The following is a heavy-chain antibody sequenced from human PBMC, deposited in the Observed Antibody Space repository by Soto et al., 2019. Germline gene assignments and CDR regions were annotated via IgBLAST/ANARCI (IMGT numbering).Heavy chain of an antibody. Sequence: QVQLQESGPGLVKPSETLSLTCTVSGASISGYYWSWIRQPPGKGLEWLAFIHSNVYINNNPSLKVRLPIPADTSKNQFSLNLNSVTAADTAVYYCATLYSTINSRDNWGQGTLVTVSS. CDR2: IHSNVYI. V-gene: IGHV4-4*08. CDR1: GASISGYY. J-gene: IGHJ4*02. D-gene: IGHD2-2*01. CDR3: ATLYSTINSRDN.